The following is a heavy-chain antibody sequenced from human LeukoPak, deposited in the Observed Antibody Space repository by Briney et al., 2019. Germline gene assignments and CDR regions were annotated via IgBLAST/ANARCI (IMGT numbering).Heavy chain of an antibody. V-gene: IGHV4-59*08. CDR2: IYGSGST. D-gene: IGHD1-26*01. Sequence: SETLSLTCTVSGGSISSSYWSWIRQTPGKGLEWIGYIYGSGSTNYNPSLKSRVTISVDTSKNLFSLKLSSVTAADTAVYYCARLQYTGSYYPDYWGQGILVTVSS. J-gene: IGHJ4*02. CDR1: GGSISSSY. CDR3: ARLQYTGSYYPDY.